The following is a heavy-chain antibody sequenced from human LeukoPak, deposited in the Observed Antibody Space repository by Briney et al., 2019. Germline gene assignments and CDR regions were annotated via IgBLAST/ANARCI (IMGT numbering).Heavy chain of an antibody. CDR1: GFTFSSYE. CDR2: ISPSGRTM. CDR3: ARAQTLFWEFDGFDI. Sequence: HPGGSLTLSCAASGFTFSSYEMNWVRQAPGKGLEWISDISPSGRTMYYAASVKGRFIFSSANAENSVQLQMNIPSDEATASYSSARAQTLFWEFDGFDIWGRGTKVTVSS. V-gene: IGHV3-48*03. D-gene: IGHD3-3*01. J-gene: IGHJ3*02.